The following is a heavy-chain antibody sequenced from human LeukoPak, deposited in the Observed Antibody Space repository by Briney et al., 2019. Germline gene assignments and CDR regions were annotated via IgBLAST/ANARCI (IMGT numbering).Heavy chain of an antibody. CDR2: IHSDGSST. Sequence: GGSLRLSCAASGFTFSSYDMHWVRHAPGKGLVWVSRIHSDGSSTNYADSVKGRFTISRDNSKNTQYLQMNSLRAEDTAVYYCAKDPSWSGYFDYWGQGTLVTVSS. CDR1: GFTFSSYD. D-gene: IGHD6-13*01. V-gene: IGHV3-74*01. J-gene: IGHJ4*02. CDR3: AKDPSWSGYFDY.